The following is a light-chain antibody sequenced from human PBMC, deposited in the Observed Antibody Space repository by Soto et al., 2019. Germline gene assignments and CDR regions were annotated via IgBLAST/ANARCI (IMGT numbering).Light chain of an antibody. CDR1: KNDIGVYGF. CDR3: KSYAGSNTYV. CDR2: EVV. J-gene: IGLJ1*01. Sequence: VLTQSPSASGSPGQSVTISCTGTKNDIGVYGFVSWYQHHPGKAPRLIIYEVVQRPSGVPDRFSGSKSGNTAYLTVSGLQAADEDDYFCKSYAGSNTYVFGSGTKVTV. V-gene: IGLV2-8*01.